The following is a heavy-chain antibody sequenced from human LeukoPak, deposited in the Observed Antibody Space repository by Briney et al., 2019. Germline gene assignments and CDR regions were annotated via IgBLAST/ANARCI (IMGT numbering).Heavy chain of an antibody. CDR3: ARAGWVVDRLGYCSGGSCYSLSYYDGMDV. CDR1: GYTFTSYD. Sequence: ASVKVSCKASGYTFTSYDINWVRQATGHGLEWMGWMNPNSGNTGYAQKFQGRVTMTRNTSISTAYMELSSLRSEETAVYVCARAGWVVDRLGYCSGGSCYSLSYYDGMDVWGQGTTVTVSS. J-gene: IGHJ6*02. D-gene: IGHD2-15*01. V-gene: IGHV1-8*01. CDR2: MNPNSGNT.